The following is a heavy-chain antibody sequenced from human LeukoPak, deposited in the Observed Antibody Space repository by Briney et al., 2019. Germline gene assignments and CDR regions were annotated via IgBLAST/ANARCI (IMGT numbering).Heavy chain of an antibody. J-gene: IGHJ4*02. CDR2: IKSNSGVT. V-gene: IGHV1-2*02. CDR3: ARARHIAVYVYDY. CDR1: GYTFTGYY. Sequence: ASVKVSCKASGYTFTGYYMHWVRQAPGQGLEWMGWIKSNSGVTNYAQKFQGRVTMTRDTSISTAYMELSRLRSDDTAVYYCARARHIAVYVYDYWGQGTLVTVSS. D-gene: IGHD6-19*01.